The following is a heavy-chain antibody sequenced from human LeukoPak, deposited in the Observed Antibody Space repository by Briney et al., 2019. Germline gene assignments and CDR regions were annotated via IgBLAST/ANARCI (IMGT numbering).Heavy chain of an antibody. J-gene: IGHJ4*02. Sequence: GGSLRLSCEASGFTFSIYTMTWVRQAPGRGLEWVSAISGSGGGKYYADSVKGRFTISRDNSKNTLYLQMNSLRAEDTAVYYCAKDVNTAMVFDYWGQGPLVTVSS. V-gene: IGHV3-23*01. CDR3: AKDVNTAMVFDY. D-gene: IGHD5-18*01. CDR1: GFTFSIYT. CDR2: ISGSGGGK.